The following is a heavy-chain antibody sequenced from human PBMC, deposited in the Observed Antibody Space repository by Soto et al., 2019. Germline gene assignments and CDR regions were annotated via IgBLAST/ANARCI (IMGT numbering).Heavy chain of an antibody. CDR1: GYTFTSYG. CDR2: ISAYNGNT. Sequence: QVQLVQSGAEVKKPGASVKVSCKASGYTFTSYGISWVRQAPGQGLEWMGWISAYNGNTNYAQKLQGRVTMTTDTSTITAYMELRSLRSDDTAVYYCARLKTYDSSGYYYEEFDYWGQGTLVTVSS. CDR3: ARLKTYDSSGYYYEEFDY. J-gene: IGHJ4*02. D-gene: IGHD3-22*01. V-gene: IGHV1-18*01.